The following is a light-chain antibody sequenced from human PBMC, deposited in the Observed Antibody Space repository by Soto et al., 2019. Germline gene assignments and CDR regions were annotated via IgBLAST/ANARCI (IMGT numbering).Light chain of an antibody. Sequence: DIQMTQSPSTLSASVGDRVTITCRASQNIYNWLAWYQQKPGKAPKLLIYMASTLESGVPSRFSGSGSGTAFTPTISGLQPIDLAPSHCQKDNSYPSTFAKGTKLE. CDR1: QNIYNW. CDR3: QKDNSYPST. CDR2: MAS. V-gene: IGKV1-5*03. J-gene: IGKJ2*01.